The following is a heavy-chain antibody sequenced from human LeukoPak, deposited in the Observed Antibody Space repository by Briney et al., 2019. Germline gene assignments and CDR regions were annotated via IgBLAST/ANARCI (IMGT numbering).Heavy chain of an antibody. V-gene: IGHV3-30-3*01. CDR1: GFTFSSYA. D-gene: IGHD6-13*01. J-gene: IGHJ6*02. Sequence: PGGSLRLSCAPSGFTFSSYAMHWVRQAPGKGLEWVAVISYDGSNTYYADSVKGRFTISRDNSKNTLYLQMNSLRAEDTAVYYCARSPAAGYYYGVDVWGQGTTVTVSS. CDR2: ISYDGSNT. CDR3: ARSPAAGYYYGVDV.